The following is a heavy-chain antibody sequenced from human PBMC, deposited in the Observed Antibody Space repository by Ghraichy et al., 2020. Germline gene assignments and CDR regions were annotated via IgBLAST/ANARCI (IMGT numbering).Heavy chain of an antibody. V-gene: IGHV4-59*01. Sequence: SETLSLTCTVSGGSISSYYWSWIRQPPGKGLEWIGYIYYSGSTNYNPSLKSRVTISVDTSKNQFSLKLSSVTAADTAVYYCASASAYCGGDCYPNYWGQGTLVTVSS. CDR3: ASASAYCGGDCYPNY. D-gene: IGHD2-21*02. CDR2: IYYSGST. J-gene: IGHJ4*02. CDR1: GGSISSYY.